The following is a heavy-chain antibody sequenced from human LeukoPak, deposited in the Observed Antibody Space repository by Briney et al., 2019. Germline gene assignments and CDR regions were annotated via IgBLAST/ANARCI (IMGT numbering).Heavy chain of an antibody. CDR3: VRDYSNFVQGD. J-gene: IGHJ4*02. V-gene: IGHV4-39*02. Sequence: SETLSLTCTVSGDSISSSHYYWGWIRQSPGKGLEWIGSIYSGGETHYHPSLNSRVTIFLDTSKNRFSLNLISVTATDTAVYYCVRDYSNFVQGDWGQGTLVTVSS. CDR1: GDSISSSHYY. D-gene: IGHD4-11*01. CDR2: IYSGGET.